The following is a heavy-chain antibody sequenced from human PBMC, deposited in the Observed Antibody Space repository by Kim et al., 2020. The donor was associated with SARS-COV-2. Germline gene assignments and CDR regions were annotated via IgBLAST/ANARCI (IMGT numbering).Heavy chain of an antibody. CDR2: IDSAGDT. Sequence: GGSLRLSCSASGFTFSSYDMHWVRQGIGKGLEWVSAIDSAGDTFYPSSVKGRFTISRENAKNSFYLQMNNLSVRDTAVYYCVRGAVAGTYGMDVWGQGTTVTVSS. D-gene: IGHD6-19*01. V-gene: IGHV3-13*01. CDR1: GFTFSSYD. J-gene: IGHJ6*02. CDR3: VRGAVAGTYGMDV.